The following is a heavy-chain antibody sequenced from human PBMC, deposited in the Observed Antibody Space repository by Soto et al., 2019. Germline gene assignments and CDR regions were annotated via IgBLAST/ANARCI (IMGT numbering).Heavy chain of an antibody. CDR1: GFTFSSYA. J-gene: IGHJ4*02. D-gene: IGHD4-17*01. CDR2: ITSDGRT. CDR3: AKDYSTVTTDPLSVVLFDY. V-gene: IGHV3-23*01. Sequence: GSLRLSCAASGFTFSSYAMSWVRQAPGKGLEWVSIITSDGRTYYADSVKGRFTISRDNSKNTVYLQMNSLRAEDTAVYYCAKDYSTVTTDPLSVVLFDYWGQGALVTVSS.